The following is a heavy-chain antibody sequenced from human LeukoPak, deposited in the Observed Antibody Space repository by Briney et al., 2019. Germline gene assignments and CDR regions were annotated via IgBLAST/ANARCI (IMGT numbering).Heavy chain of an antibody. D-gene: IGHD3-3*01. J-gene: IGHJ4*02. CDR2: IYHSGST. V-gene: IGHV4-38-2*02. CDR3: ARARFLEWLLYAGTGYYFDY. CDR1: GYSISSGYY. Sequence: SETLSLTCTVSGYSISSGYYWGWIRQPPGKGLEWIGSIYHSGSTYYNPSLKSRVTISVDTSKNQFSLKLSSVTAADTAVYYCARARFLEWLLYAGTGYYFDYWGQGTLVTVSS.